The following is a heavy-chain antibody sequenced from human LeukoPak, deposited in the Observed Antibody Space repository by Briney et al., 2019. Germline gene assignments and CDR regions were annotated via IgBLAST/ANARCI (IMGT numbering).Heavy chain of an antibody. CDR1: GFTFSNYK. J-gene: IGHJ4*02. CDR2: ISSSGTI. D-gene: IGHD3-10*01. CDR3: TRDAGGY. V-gene: IGHV3-48*01. Sequence: GGSLRLSCAASGFTFSNYKMNWVRQAPGKGLEWVSYISSSGTIYYADSVKGRFTISRDNAKNSLYLQMNSLRAEDTAVYYCTRDAGGYWGQGTLVTVSS.